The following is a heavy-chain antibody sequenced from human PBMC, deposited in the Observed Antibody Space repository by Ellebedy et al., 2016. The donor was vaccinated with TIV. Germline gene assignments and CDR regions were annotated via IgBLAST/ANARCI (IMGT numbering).Heavy chain of an antibody. V-gene: IGHV3-33*08. D-gene: IGHD1-26*01. CDR2: IYFDGTNL. CDR1: GFTFSNYG. Sequence: GESLKISCVASGFTFSNYGMHWVRQAPDRGLEWVAVIYFDGTNLHYADSVKGRFTISRDNSRNILYLEMNNVRPEDTATYFCARDEGSPVVGAQGPPDHWGQGTPVYVSS. J-gene: IGHJ4*02. CDR3: ARDEGSPVVGAQGPPDH.